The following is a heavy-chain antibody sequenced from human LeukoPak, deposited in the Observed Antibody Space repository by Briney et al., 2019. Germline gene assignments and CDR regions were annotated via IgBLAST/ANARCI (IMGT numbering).Heavy chain of an antibody. CDR1: GGSVSSGSYY. V-gene: IGHV4-61*01. J-gene: IGHJ3*02. Sequence: PSETLSLTCTVSGGSVSSGSYYWSWIRQPPGKGLEWIGYIYYSGSTNYNPSLKSRVTIPVDTSKNQFSLKLSSVTAADKAVYYCARGRDDYGGNYAFDIWGQGTMVTVSS. CDR3: ARGRDDYGGNYAFDI. CDR2: IYYSGST. D-gene: IGHD4-23*01.